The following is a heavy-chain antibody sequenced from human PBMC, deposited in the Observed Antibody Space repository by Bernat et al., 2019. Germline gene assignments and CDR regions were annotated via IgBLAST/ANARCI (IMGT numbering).Heavy chain of an antibody. Sequence: VQLLESGGGLVQPGGSLRLSCAASGFTFSDYYMSWIRQAPGKGLEWVSYISSSSSYTNYADSVKGRFTISRDNAKNSLYLQMNSLRAEDTAVYYCARGMLRYFDWSTAPFDYWGQGTLVTVSS. CDR3: ARGMLRYFDWSTAPFDY. J-gene: IGHJ4*02. CDR1: GFTFSDYY. V-gene: IGHV3-11*03. CDR2: ISSSSSYT. D-gene: IGHD3-9*01.